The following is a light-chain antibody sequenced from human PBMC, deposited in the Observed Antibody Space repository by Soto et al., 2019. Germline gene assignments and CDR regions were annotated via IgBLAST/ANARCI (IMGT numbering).Light chain of an antibody. CDR1: QDISTY. CDR2: DAS. J-gene: IGKJ5*01. Sequence: DIQMTQSPSSLAASVGDRVTITCQASQDISTYLNWYQQKPGKAPKLLIYDASNLETGVPSRFSGSGSGTDFTFTISSLQAEDIATYYCQQYDTLITFGQGTRLEIK. CDR3: QQYDTLIT. V-gene: IGKV1-33*01.